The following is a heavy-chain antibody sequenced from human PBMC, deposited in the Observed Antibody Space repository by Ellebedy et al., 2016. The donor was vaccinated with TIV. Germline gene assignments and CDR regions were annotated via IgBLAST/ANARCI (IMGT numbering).Heavy chain of an antibody. Sequence: MPSETLSLTCTVSGGSVSSSTYYWGWVRQPPGKGLEWLGSVHYSGSAYYNPSLKSRVTVSVDTSKNQFSLNRSSVTAADTAVYCCARDPALPRGRFDTWGQGTLVTVSS. V-gene: IGHV4-39*07. CDR1: GGSVSSSTYY. J-gene: IGHJ5*02. CDR2: VHYSGSA. CDR3: ARDPALPRGRFDT.